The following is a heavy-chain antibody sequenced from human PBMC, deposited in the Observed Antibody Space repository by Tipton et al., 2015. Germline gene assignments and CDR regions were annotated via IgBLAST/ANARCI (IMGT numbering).Heavy chain of an antibody. V-gene: IGHV3-9*01. Sequence: QLVQSGGGLVQPGRTLRLSCAASGFTFDDYAMHWVRQAPGKGLEWVSGISWNSDNRGYADSVKGRFTISRDNAKNSLYLQMSSLRPEVTALYYCAMFGRSSGVYWGQGTLVTVSS. D-gene: IGHD2-15*01. CDR3: AMFGRSSGVY. CDR1: GFTFDDYA. CDR2: ISWNSDNR. J-gene: IGHJ4*02.